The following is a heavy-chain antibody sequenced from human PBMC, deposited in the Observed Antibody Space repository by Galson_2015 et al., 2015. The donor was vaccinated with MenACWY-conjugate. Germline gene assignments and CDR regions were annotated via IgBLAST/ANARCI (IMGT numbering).Heavy chain of an antibody. CDR3: AKPPSTTIWGAFDS. Sequence: SLRLSCAASGFTFSSYGMSWVRQAPGKGLEWVSTISESGGSTYYADPVKGRFTISRDNSMNTLYLQMSSLRAEDTAVYYCAKPPSTTIWGAFDSWGQGTLVTVSS. D-gene: IGHD7-27*01. CDR2: ISESGGST. J-gene: IGHJ4*02. V-gene: IGHV3-23*01. CDR1: GFTFSSYG.